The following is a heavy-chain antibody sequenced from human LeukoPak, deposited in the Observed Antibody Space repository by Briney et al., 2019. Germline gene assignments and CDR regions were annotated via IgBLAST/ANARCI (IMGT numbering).Heavy chain of an antibody. D-gene: IGHD5-18*01. Sequence: GGSLRLSCAASGFPFSSYSMNWVGQAPGKGLEWVSSISSSSSYIYYADSVKGRFTISRDNAKNSLYLQMNSLRAEDTAVYYCARDGSMYTAMLVYDYWGQGTLVTVSS. J-gene: IGHJ4*02. CDR1: GFPFSSYS. CDR2: ISSSSSYI. CDR3: ARDGSMYTAMLVYDY. V-gene: IGHV3-21*01.